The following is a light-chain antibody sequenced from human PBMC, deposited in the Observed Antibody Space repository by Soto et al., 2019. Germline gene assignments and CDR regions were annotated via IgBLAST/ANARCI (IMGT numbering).Light chain of an antibody. J-gene: IGLJ1*01. CDR1: SSVVGSYNL. CDR3: CSYAGSSTYV. V-gene: IGLV2-23*02. CDR2: EVS. Sequence: QSVLAQPASVSGSPGQSITISCTGTSSVVGSYNLVSWYQQHPGKAPKLMIYEVSKRPSGVSNRFSGSKSGNTASLTISGLQAEDEADHYCCSYAGSSTYVFGTGNKVTVL.